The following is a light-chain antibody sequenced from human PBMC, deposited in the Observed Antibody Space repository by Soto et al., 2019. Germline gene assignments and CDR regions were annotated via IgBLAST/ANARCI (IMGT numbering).Light chain of an antibody. CDR2: GSS. CDR1: QTISNY. CDR3: QESYSLPWT. Sequence: DIQMTQSPSSLSASVGDRVTITCRARQTISNYLNWYQQKPGKAPKLLIHGSSSLQSGVPSRFSGCGSGTEFTLTISSLQPEDFATYYCQESYSLPWTFGQGTRVEIK. V-gene: IGKV1-39*01. J-gene: IGKJ1*01.